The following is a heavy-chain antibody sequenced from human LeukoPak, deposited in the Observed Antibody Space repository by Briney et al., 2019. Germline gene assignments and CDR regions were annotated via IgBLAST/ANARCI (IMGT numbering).Heavy chain of an antibody. CDR3: ARDPSQFLEPHWLDP. CDR1: GFTFSTYS. Sequence: SGGSLRLSCAASGFTFSTYSMYWVRQAPGKGLEWVSYISSRSNTIYYANSVRGRFTISRVNAKNSLYLQMNSLRVEDTAVYYCARDPSQFLEPHWLDPWGQGTLVPVSS. J-gene: IGHJ5*02. V-gene: IGHV3-48*01. D-gene: IGHD3-3*01. CDR2: ISSRSNTI.